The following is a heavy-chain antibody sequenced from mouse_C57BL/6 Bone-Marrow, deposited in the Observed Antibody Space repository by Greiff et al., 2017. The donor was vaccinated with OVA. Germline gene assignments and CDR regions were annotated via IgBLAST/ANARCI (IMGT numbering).Heavy chain of an antibody. J-gene: IGHJ2*01. CDR3: ARSSTGTGDY. CDR1: GFTFTDYY. V-gene: IGHV7-3*01. Sequence: DVKLQESGGGLVQPGGSLSLSCAASGFTFTDYYMSWVRQPPGKALEWLGFIRNKANGYTTEYSASVKGRFTISRDNSQSILYLQMNALRAEDSATYYCARSSTGTGDYWGQGTTLTVSS. CDR2: IRNKANGYTT. D-gene: IGHD4-1*02.